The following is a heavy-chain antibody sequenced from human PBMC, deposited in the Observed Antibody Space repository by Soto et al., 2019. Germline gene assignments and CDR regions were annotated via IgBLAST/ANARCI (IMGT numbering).Heavy chain of an antibody. D-gene: IGHD4-17*01. CDR3: VKVLHGDYLSDY. J-gene: IGHJ4*02. Sequence: PSETLSLSCAVYGGSFSGYYWSWIRQPPGKGLEWIGEINHSGSTNYNPSLKSRVTISVDTSKNQFSLKLSSVTAEDTAVYYCVKVLHGDYLSDYWGQGTLVTVSS. V-gene: IGHV4-34*01. CDR2: INHSGST. CDR1: GGSFSGYY.